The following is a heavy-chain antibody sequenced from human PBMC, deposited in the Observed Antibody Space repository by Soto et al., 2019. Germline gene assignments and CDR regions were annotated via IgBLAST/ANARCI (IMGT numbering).Heavy chain of an antibody. J-gene: IGHJ4*02. V-gene: IGHV4-59*01. Sequence: SETLSLTCTVSGGSISSYYWSWIRQPPGKGLEWIGYIYYSGSTNYNPSLKSRVTISVDTSKNQFSLKLSSVTAADTAVYYCARGHPYYGLGSYFVDYWGQGTLVTVSS. CDR3: ARGHPYYGLGSYFVDY. CDR1: GGSISSYY. CDR2: IYYSGST. D-gene: IGHD3-10*01.